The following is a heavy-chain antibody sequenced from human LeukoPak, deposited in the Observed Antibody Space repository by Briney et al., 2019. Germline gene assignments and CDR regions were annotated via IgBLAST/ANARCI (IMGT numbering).Heavy chain of an antibody. V-gene: IGHV3-7*04. CDR2: IHPEGNEK. J-gene: IGHJ4*02. CDR1: GFTFSNFW. CDR3: ARGDAFSWDH. Sequence: PGGSPRLSCAVSGFTFSNFWMSWVRQAPGRGLEWVANIHPEGNEKYHVGSVEGRFVISRDNTKNLLFLQMSGLRVEDTALYYCARGDAFSWDHWGQGTLVTVSS.